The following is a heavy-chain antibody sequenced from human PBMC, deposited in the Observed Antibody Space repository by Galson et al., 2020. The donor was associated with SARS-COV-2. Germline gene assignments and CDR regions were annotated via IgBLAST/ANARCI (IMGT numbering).Heavy chain of an antibody. J-gene: IGHJ5*02. V-gene: IGHV3-33*06. Sequence: GSLRLSCAASGFTFSSYGMHWVRQAPGKGLEMVAVIWYDGSNKYYADSVKGRLTLPRDTSKNTLYLQMNSLRDEDTAVYYCAKDQAPGIAAAGSWVGFDPWGQGTLVTVSS. D-gene: IGHD6-13*01. CDR2: IWYDGSNK. CDR1: GFTFSSYG. CDR3: AKDQAPGIAAAGSWVGFDP.